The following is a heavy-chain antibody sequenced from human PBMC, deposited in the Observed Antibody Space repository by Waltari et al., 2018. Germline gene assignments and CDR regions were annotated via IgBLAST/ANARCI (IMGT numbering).Heavy chain of an antibody. Sequence: QVQLQESGPGLVKPSETLSLTCTVSGGSISSHYWSWIRQPPGKGLEWIGYIYYSGSTNYNPSLKSRVTISVDTSKNQFSLKLSSVTAADTAVYYCARSGMDVWGQGTTVTVSS. CDR2: IYYSGST. CDR3: ARSGMDV. V-gene: IGHV4-59*11. J-gene: IGHJ6*02. CDR1: GGSISSHY.